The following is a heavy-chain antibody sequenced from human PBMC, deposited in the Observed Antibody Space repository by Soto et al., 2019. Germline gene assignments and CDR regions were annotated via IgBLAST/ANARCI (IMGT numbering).Heavy chain of an antibody. D-gene: IGHD3-10*01. CDR2: IYHSGST. CDR3: ARVPGP. J-gene: IGHJ5*02. Sequence: SWVRQAPGKGLEWIGYIYHSGSTYYNPSIKSRVTISVDRSKNQLSLKLSSVTAADTAVYYCARVPGPWGQGTLVTVSS. V-gene: IGHV4-30-2*01.